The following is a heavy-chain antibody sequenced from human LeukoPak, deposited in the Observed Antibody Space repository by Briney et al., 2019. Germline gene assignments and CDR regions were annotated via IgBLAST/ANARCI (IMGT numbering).Heavy chain of an antibody. CDR2: ISSSSSYI. J-gene: IGHJ1*01. V-gene: IGHV3-21*06. CDR3: ARDWVF. CDR1: GFTFSNYC. Sequence: GGSLRLSCAASGFTFSNYCMNWVRQAPGKGLESVSSISSSSSYIYYTHSVKGRFTISRDNAKNSLYLQLDSLRAQDTAVYYCARDWVFWGQAPWSSSPQ. D-gene: IGHD2-8*01.